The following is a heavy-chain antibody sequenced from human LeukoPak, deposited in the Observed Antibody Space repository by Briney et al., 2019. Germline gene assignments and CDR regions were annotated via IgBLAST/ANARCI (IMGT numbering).Heavy chain of an antibody. CDR3: ASAPHRTTRSAVYYFDY. CDR1: GYTFTSYA. D-gene: IGHD1-14*01. V-gene: IGHV1-2*02. Sequence: GASVKVSCKASGYTFTSYAMNWVRQAPGQGLEWMGWINPKSGGTNYVQKFQGRVTMTRDTSISTAYMELSSLRSDDTAVYYCASAPHRTTRSAVYYFDYWGQGTLVTVSS. J-gene: IGHJ4*02. CDR2: INPKSGGT.